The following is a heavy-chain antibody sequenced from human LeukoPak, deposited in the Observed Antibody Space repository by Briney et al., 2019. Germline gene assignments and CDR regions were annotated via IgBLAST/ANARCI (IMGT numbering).Heavy chain of an antibody. Sequence: GGSLRLSCAASGFTVSSNYMSWVRQAPGKGLEWVSVIYSGGSTYYADSVKGRFTISRDKSKNTLYLQMNSLRAEDTAVYYCARGDYYYYMDVWGKGTTVTVSS. V-gene: IGHV3-66*02. CDR2: IYSGGST. J-gene: IGHJ6*03. CDR1: GFTVSSNY. CDR3: ARGDYYYYMDV.